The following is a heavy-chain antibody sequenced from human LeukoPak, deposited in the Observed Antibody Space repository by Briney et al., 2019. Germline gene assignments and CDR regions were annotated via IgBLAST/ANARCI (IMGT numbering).Heavy chain of an antibody. V-gene: IGHV4-39*01. CDR3: ARHVGYSSGWVDY. Sequence: SETLSLTCTVSGGSISSSSHYWAWIRQSPGTGLEWIGSIYYSGSTYYNPSLKSRVTISLDTSKNQFSLKLSSVTAADTAVYYCARHVGYSSGWVDYWGQGTLVTVSS. J-gene: IGHJ4*02. CDR1: GGSISSSSHY. CDR2: IYYSGST. D-gene: IGHD6-19*01.